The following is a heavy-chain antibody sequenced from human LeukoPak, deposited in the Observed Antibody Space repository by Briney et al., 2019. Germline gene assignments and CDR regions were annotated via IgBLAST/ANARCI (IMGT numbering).Heavy chain of an antibody. D-gene: IGHD3-10*01. J-gene: IGHJ5*02. CDR2: IIPILGIA. Sequence: SVKVSCKASGGTFSSYTISWVRQAPGQGLEWIGRIIPILGIANYAQKFQGRVTITADKSTSTAYMELSSLRSEDTAVYYCARDPPYYYGSGSSLDNWFDPWGQGTLVTVSS. CDR3: ARDPPYYYGSGSSLDNWFDP. CDR1: GGTFSSYT. V-gene: IGHV1-69*04.